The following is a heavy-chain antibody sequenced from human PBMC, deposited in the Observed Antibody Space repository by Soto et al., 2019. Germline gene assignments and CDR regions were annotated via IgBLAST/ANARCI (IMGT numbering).Heavy chain of an antibody. V-gene: IGHV4-4*02. J-gene: IGHJ6*02. CDR1: GGSISSSNW. CDR2: IYHSGST. Sequence: QVQLQESGPGLVKPSGTLSLTCAVSGGSISSSNWWSWVRQPPGKGLEWIGEIYHSGSTNYNPSLRGRVAIEVGKPTNQVALTLRSVTAADTAVYYCTRGSGSYYYGMDVWGQGTTVTVSS. CDR3: TRGSGSYYYGMDV. D-gene: IGHD1-26*01.